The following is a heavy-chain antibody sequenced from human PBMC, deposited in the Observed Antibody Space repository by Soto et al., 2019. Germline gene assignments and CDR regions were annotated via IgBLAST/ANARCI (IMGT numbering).Heavy chain of an antibody. Sequence: GGSLRVSCTASGFTFANAWISWVRQAPGKGLEWVGRIKSKNDGGTTDFAAHVKDRFAISRDDSRNLVYLQMNSLKSEDTAVYYCSTVSYITRLLASFAYLRHATLV. CDR2: IKSKNDGGTT. CDR3: STVSYITRLLASFAY. J-gene: IGHJ4*01. D-gene: IGHD1-26*01. CDR1: GFTFANAW. V-gene: IGHV3-15*01.